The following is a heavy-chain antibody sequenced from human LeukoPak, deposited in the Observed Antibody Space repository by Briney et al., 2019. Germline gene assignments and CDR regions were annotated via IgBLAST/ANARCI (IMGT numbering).Heavy chain of an antibody. J-gene: IGHJ6*02. CDR1: GFTFSSYW. V-gene: IGHV3-7*01. Sequence: GGSLRLSCAASGFTFSSYWMSWVRQASGKGLEWVANIKQDGSEKYYVDSVKGRFTISRDNAKNSLYLQMNSLRAEDTAVYYCASAGGWYDYYYGMDVWGQGTTVTVSS. CDR2: IKQDGSEK. D-gene: IGHD6-19*01. CDR3: ASAGGWYDYYYGMDV.